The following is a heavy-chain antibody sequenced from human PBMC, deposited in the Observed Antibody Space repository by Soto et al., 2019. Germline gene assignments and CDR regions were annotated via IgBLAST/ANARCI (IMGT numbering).Heavy chain of an antibody. CDR2: ISAYNGNT. CDR3: ARGVPRHISPHARWLDY. CDR1: GYTFTSYG. V-gene: IGHV1-18*01. D-gene: IGHD2-15*01. Sequence: GASVKVSCKASGYTFTSYGISWVRQAPGQGLEWMGWISAYNGNTNYAQKLQGRVTMTTDTSTSTAYMELRSLRSDDTAVYYCARGVPRHISPHARWLDYWGQGTLVTVSS. J-gene: IGHJ4*02.